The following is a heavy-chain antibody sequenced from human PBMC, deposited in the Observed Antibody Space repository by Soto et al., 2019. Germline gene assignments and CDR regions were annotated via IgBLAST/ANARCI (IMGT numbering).Heavy chain of an antibody. V-gene: IGHV4-30-2*01. CDR2: IYHSGST. CDR3: ARYGVNNWFDP. Sequence: ALSLTCADSGACISSGGYSWSWIRQPPGKGLEWIGYIYHSGSTYYNPSLKSRVTISVDMSKNQFSLKLSSVTAADTAVYYCARYGVNNWFDPWGQGTLVTVSS. D-gene: IGHD4-17*01. CDR1: GACISSGGYS. J-gene: IGHJ5*02.